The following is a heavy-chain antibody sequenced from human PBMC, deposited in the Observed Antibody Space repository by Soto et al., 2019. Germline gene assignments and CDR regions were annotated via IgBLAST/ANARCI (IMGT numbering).Heavy chain of an antibody. CDR2: VHHSWGS. D-gene: IGHD3-10*02. J-gene: IGHJ6*02. Sequence: QVQLQESGPGLVKPSETLSLSCTVSGGSISSYYWSWFRQSPGKRMEWIGYVHHSWGSSYNPSLQSRVAIALAPPRSHFSWKLTSVTATDSAVYYCARQVFGPLHGLVDVWGQGTTVTVSS. CDR1: GGSISSYY. CDR3: ARQVFGPLHGLVDV. V-gene: IGHV4-59*08.